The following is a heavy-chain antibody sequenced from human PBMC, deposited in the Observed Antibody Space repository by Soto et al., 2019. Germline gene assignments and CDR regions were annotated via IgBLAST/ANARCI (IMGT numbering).Heavy chain of an antibody. D-gene: IGHD2-8*01. V-gene: IGHV4-34*01. J-gene: IGHJ6*03. CDR1: GGSFSGYY. CDR2: INHSGST. Sequence: SETLSLTCAFYGGSFSGYYWSLIRQPPGKGLEWIGEINHSGSTDYNPSLKSRVTISVDTSKNQFSLKLSSVTAADTAVYYCARGKRYCTNGVCYTRYYYYYYMDVWGKGTTVTVSS. CDR3: ARGKRYCTNGVCYTRYYYYYYMDV.